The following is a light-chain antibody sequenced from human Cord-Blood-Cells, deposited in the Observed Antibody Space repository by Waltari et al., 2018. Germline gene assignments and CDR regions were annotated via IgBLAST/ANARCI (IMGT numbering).Light chain of an antibody. CDR2: EVS. Sequence: HSALTQPASVSGSPGQSITISCTGTRSAVGSYNLVSWYQQHPGKAPKLMFYEVSKRPSGVSNRFSGSKSGNTASLTISGLQAEDEADYYCCSYAGSSSVVFGGGTKLTVL. CDR3: CSYAGSSSVV. V-gene: IGLV2-23*02. J-gene: IGLJ2*01. CDR1: RSAVGSYNL.